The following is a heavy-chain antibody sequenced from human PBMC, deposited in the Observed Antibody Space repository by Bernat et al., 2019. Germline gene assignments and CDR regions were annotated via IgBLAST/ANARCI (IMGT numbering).Heavy chain of an antibody. D-gene: IGHD3-22*01. CDR3: ARDDYDTSPLDY. CDR1: GFTFSHYW. Sequence: DVQLVESGGGLVQPGGSLRLSCAASGFTFSHYWMSWVRQAPGKGLEWVANIKEDGSEEYYVDSVKGRFTITRDNAKNSLYLQMNSLRAEDTAVYFCARDDYDTSPLDYWGQGTLVSVSS. V-gene: IGHV3-7*01. J-gene: IGHJ4*02. CDR2: IKEDGSEE.